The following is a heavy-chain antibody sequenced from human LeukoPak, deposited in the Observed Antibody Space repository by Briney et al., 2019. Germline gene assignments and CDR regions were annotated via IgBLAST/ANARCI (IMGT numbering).Heavy chain of an antibody. CDR1: GFTFSSYI. V-gene: IGHV3-33*06. CDR2: IWYDGRNN. Sequence: GGSLRLSCAASGFTFSSYIMHWVRQAPGKGLEWGAVIWYDGRNNNYADAGKGRFTFFRDNSKNTLYLQMNSLRAEDTAVYYCAKAWSSARPYYFDYWGQGTLVTVSS. D-gene: IGHD6-6*01. J-gene: IGHJ4*02. CDR3: AKAWSSARPYYFDY.